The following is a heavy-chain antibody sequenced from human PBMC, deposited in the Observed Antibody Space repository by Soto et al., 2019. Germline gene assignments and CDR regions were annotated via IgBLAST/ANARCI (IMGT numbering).Heavy chain of an antibody. D-gene: IGHD1-26*01. CDR1: GYSFSSHW. CDR3: ARVAFNSGGYYSPLYFRGMDV. J-gene: IGHJ6*02. CDR2: IYPGASDI. V-gene: IGHV5-51*01. Sequence: GESLKISCKGFGYSFSSHWIGWVRQMLGKGLEWMGIIYPGASDIRYRPSFQGQVTISVDKSINTAYLQWSSLKASDTAMYYCARVAFNSGGYYSPLYFRGMDVWGQGTTVTVSS.